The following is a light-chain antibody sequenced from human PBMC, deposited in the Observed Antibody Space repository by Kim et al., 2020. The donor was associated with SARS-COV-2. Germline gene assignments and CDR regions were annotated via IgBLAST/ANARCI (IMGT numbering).Light chain of an antibody. Sequence: DIQLTQSPSFLSASVGDRVTITCRASQDISNYLAWYQQDLGKAPKLLIYAASTLESGVPSRFSGRGSGTEFTLTISGLQPEDFATYFCHQFHLYPRTFGQGTKLEI. CDR2: AAS. CDR3: HQFHLYPRT. V-gene: IGKV1-9*01. CDR1: QDISNY. J-gene: IGKJ1*01.